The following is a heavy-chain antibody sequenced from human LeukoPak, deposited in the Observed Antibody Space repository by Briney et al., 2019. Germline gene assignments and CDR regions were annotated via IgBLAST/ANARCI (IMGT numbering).Heavy chain of an antibody. V-gene: IGHV3-23*01. CDR3: AENTVTTS. J-gene: IGHJ4*02. D-gene: IGHD4-17*01. CDR1: GFTFSSYG. CDR2: ISGSGGST. Sequence: GRSLRLSCAASGFTFSSYGMHWVRQAPGKGLEWVSAISGSGGSTYYSGSVKGRFTISRDNSKNTLYLQMNSLRAEDTAVYYCAENTVTTSWGQGTLVTVSS.